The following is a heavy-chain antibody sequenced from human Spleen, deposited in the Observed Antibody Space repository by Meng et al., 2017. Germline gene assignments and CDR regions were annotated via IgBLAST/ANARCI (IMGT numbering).Heavy chain of an antibody. CDR2: IYNSGST. CDR1: GGSISSGDYY. J-gene: IGHJ4*02. D-gene: IGHD2-21*01. Sequence: QGQLQLSGPGLVKPSQTLSLTFTVSGGSISSGDYYWSWIRQPPGKGLEWIGYIYNSGSTYYNPSLKSRVTISVDTSKNQFSLKLRFVNAADTAVYYCAREGRSHQVGVSVYWGQGNLVTVSS. CDR3: AREGRSHQVGVSVY. V-gene: IGHV4-30-4*01.